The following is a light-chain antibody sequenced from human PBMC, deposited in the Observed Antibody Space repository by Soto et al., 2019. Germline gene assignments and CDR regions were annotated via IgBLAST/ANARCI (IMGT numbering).Light chain of an antibody. CDR3: QQYNTYRT. J-gene: IGKJ1*01. CDR1: QSISGW. CDR2: DAS. V-gene: IGKV1-5*01. Sequence: DIQGTQSPSTLSASVGDSVTSPCRASQSISGWLAWYQQKPGKAPTLMIYDASSLESGDPSRFSGSGSGTEFTLTISSLQPDDFATYYCQQYNTYRTCGQGTKVDI.